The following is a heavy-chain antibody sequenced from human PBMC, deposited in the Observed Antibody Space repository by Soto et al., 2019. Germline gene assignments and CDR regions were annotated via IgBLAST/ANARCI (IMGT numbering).Heavy chain of an antibody. CDR3: ARADYGDRGLAFDS. D-gene: IGHD4-17*01. J-gene: IGHJ4*02. CDR2: IYYTGST. CDR1: GGSTGSGGYY. Sequence: QVQLQESGPGLVKTSQTLSLTCTVSGGSTGSGGYYWSWIRQHPGKGLEWIGYIYYTGSTYYSPSLKSRVSISVDTSKNQFSLKLDSVTVADTAVYYCARADYGDRGLAFDSWGQGTLVTVSS. V-gene: IGHV4-31*03.